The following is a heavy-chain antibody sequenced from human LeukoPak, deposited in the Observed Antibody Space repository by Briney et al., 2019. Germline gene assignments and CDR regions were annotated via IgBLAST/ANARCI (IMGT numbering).Heavy chain of an antibody. D-gene: IGHD4-17*01. CDR2: ISSSSSYI. CDR1: GFTFSSYS. Sequence: GSLRLSCAASGFTFSSYSMNCVRQAPGKGLEWVSSISSSSSYIYYADSVKGRFTISRDNAKNSLYLQMNSLRAEDTAVYYCAKDYDYGDYDAFDIWGQGTMVTVSS. CDR3: AKDYDYGDYDAFDI. J-gene: IGHJ3*02. V-gene: IGHV3-21*04.